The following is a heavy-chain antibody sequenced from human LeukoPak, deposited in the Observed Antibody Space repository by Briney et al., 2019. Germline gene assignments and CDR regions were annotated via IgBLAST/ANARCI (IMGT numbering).Heavy chain of an antibody. D-gene: IGHD3-16*01. CDR1: GGSISSSSYY. CDR3: ARRGGSFEADYNWFDP. J-gene: IGHJ5*02. CDR2: IYYSGST. Sequence: SEALSLTFTVSGGSISSSSYYWGWIRQPPGKGLEWIGSIYYSGSTYYNPSLKSRVTISVDTSKNQFSLKLSSVTAADAAVYYCARRGGSFEADYNWFDPWGQGTLVTVSS. V-gene: IGHV4-39*01.